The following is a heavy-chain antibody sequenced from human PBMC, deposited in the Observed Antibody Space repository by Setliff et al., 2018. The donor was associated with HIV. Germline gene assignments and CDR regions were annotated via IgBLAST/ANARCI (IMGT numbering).Heavy chain of an antibody. Sequence: PGESLKISCAASGFTFSNYWMNWVRQAPGKGLQWVANIKPDGREKNYVDSVKGRFTISRDDAKTSLYLQMNSLRAEDTAVYYCVRDLVYYYDNSGSFYVAEYFQHWGQGTLVTVSS. CDR1: GFTFSNYW. D-gene: IGHD3-22*01. V-gene: IGHV3-7*01. J-gene: IGHJ1*01. CDR3: VRDLVYYYDNSGSFYVAEYFQH. CDR2: IKPDGREK.